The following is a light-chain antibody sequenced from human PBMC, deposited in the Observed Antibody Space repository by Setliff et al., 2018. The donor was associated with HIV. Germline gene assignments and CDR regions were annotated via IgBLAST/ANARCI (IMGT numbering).Light chain of an antibody. CDR3: AAWDDNLNGYV. V-gene: IGLV1-44*01. CDR2: ANF. J-gene: IGLJ1*01. CDR1: FSNIGRNT. Sequence: KRVTISYSGSFSNIGRNTINWYQQLPGTAPKLLIFANFQRPSGVPDRFSGAKSGTSASLAISGLQSEDEADYFCAAWDDNLNGYVFGPGTKVTVL.